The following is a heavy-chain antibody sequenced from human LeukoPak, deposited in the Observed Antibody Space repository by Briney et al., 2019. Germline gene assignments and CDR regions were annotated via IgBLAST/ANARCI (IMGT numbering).Heavy chain of an antibody. V-gene: IGHV3-30*02. Sequence: PGASLRLSCAASGFTFTSYGMHWVRQAPGKGLEWVAYIRSDGKYKPYADSVKGRFTISTDNSTNTMYLQMNSLRIDDTAVYYCVSEGGAYDGFAFWGQGTKVTVSS. CDR3: VSEGGAYDGFAF. J-gene: IGHJ3*01. CDR1: GFTFTSYG. D-gene: IGHD3-22*01. CDR2: IRSDGKYK.